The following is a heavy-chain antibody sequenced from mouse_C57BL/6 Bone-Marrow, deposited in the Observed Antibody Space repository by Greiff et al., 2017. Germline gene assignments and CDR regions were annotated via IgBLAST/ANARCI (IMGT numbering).Heavy chain of an antibody. CDR3: ARQNYDYDVGFAY. CDR2: ISNLAYSI. D-gene: IGHD2-4*01. CDR1: GFTFSDYG. J-gene: IGHJ3*01. V-gene: IGHV5-15*01. Sequence: EVKLMEPGGGLVQPGGSLKLSCAASGFTFSDYGMAWVRQAPRKGPEWVAFISNLAYSIYYADTVTGRFTISRENAENTLYLEMSCLRSEDTAMYYCARQNYDYDVGFAYWGQGTLVTVSA.